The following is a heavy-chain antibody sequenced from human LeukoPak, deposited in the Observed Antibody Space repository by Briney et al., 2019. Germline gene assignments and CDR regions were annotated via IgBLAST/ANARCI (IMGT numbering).Heavy chain of an antibody. J-gene: IGHJ3*02. V-gene: IGHV4-4*09. CDR1: GGSISSYY. Sequence: KSSETLSLTCTVSGGSISSYYWSWIRQPPGKGLEWIGYIYTSGSTNYNPSLKSRVTISVDTSKNQFSLKLSSVTAADTAVYYCARGFDYYGSGSYGNLDAFDIWGQGTMVTVSS. D-gene: IGHD3-10*01. CDR2: IYTSGST. CDR3: ARGFDYYGSGSYGNLDAFDI.